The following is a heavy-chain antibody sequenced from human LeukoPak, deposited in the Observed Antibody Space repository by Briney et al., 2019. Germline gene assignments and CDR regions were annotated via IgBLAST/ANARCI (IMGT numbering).Heavy chain of an antibody. V-gene: IGHV3-23*01. D-gene: IGHD3-22*01. CDR1: GFPFSNYA. CDR2: ISDSGDRT. Sequence: GGSLRLSCAASGFPFSNYAMTWVRQAPGKGLERVSGISDSGDRTYYADSVKGRFTISKDNSKNMLYLQMNSLRVEDTALYYCAKGLGTSGYHDYWGQGTLVTVSS. J-gene: IGHJ4*02. CDR3: AKGLGTSGYHDY.